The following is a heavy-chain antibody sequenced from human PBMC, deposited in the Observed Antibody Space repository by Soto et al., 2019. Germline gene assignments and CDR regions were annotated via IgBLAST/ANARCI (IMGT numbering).Heavy chain of an antibody. V-gene: IGHV4-31*03. D-gene: IGHD2-2*01. CDR1: GGSISSGGYY. Sequence: QVQLQESGPGLVKPSQTLSLTCTVSGGSISSGGYYWSWIRQHPGKGLEWIGYIYYSGSTYYNPSLKSRVTISVDTSKNQFSLKLSSVTAADTAVYYCARDISSTSRPGYEKENAFDIWGQGTMVTVSS. CDR2: IYYSGST. CDR3: ARDISSTSRPGYEKENAFDI. J-gene: IGHJ3*02.